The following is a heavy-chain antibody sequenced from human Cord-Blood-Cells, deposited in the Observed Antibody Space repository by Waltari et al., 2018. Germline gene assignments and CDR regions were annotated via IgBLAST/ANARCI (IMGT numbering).Heavy chain of an antibody. CDR1: GGSFSGYY. J-gene: IGHJ3*02. CDR3: ARYLDDSIAAAGTSAFDI. CDR2: INHSGST. Sequence: QVQLQQWGAGLLKPSETLSLTCAVYGGSFSGYYWRWIRPPPGKGLEWIGEINHSGSTNYNPSLKSRVTISVDTSKNQFSLKLSSVTAADTAVYYCARYLDDSIAAAGTSAFDIWGQGTMVTVSS. D-gene: IGHD6-13*01. V-gene: IGHV4-34*01.